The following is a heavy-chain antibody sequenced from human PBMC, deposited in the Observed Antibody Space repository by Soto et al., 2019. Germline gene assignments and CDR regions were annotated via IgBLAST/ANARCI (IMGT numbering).Heavy chain of an antibody. CDR1: GFTFTTYG. D-gene: IGHD1-26*01. CDR3: AKERTYSVASGFDY. Sequence: QVQLVDSGGGVVQPGRSLRLSCVASGFTFTTYGMHWVRRAPGKGLERVAVISYDGSHAYYADSVKGRFTISRDNSKNTLYLQINSLRAEDTAVYYCAKERTYSVASGFDYWGRGTLVTVSS. J-gene: IGHJ4*02. V-gene: IGHV3-30*18. CDR2: ISYDGSHA.